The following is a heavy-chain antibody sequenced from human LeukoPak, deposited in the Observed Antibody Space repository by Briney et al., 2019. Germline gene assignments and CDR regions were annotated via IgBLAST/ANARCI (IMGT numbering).Heavy chain of an antibody. Sequence: PSETLSLTCTVSGGSIISYFWSWIRQPPGRRLECIGYIYSGGNTNYSPSLRSRVTFSVDTSKNQFSLKLRSVTAADTAVYYCTRAVGLSAAAGLFDYWGQGTLVTVSS. D-gene: IGHD6-13*01. CDR2: IYSGGNT. V-gene: IGHV4-4*09. CDR1: GGSIISYF. CDR3: TRAVGLSAAAGLFDY. J-gene: IGHJ4*02.